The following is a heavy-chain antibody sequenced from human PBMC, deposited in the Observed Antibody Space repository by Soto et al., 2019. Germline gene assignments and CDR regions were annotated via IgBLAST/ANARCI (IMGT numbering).Heavy chain of an antibody. CDR2: INGGGAGT. Sequence: EVQLVESGGGLVQPGGSLRLACAASGFTFSSYDIYWFRQCPGKGLAWVSGINGGGAGTCYADSVMGPFTVSRDNSKNMVYVQMNSLIAEDTAIYSCAKDLSSTTTRIKLDACDIWGQLTMVTGSS. V-gene: IGHV3-23*04. CDR3: AKDLSSTTTRIKLDACDI. J-gene: IGHJ3*02. D-gene: IGHD1-26*01. CDR1: GFTFSSYD.